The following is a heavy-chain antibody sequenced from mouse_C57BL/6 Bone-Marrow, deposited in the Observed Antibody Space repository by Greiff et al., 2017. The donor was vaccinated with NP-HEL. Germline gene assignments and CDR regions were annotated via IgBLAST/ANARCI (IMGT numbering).Heavy chain of an antibody. D-gene: IGHD2-4*01. CDR3: ATYDYDFSWFAY. J-gene: IGHJ3*01. Sequence: QVQLQQSGPGLVQPSQSLSITCTVSGFSLTSYGVHWVRQSPGKGLEWLGVIWSGGSTDYNAAFISRLSISKDNSKSQVFFKMNSLQADDTAIYYCATYDYDFSWFAYWGQGTLVTVSA. CDR1: GFSLTSYG. V-gene: IGHV2-2*01. CDR2: IWSGGST.